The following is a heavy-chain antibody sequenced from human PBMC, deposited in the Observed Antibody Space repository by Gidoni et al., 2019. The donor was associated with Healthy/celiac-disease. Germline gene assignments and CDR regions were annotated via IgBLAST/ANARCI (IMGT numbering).Heavy chain of an antibody. Sequence: QVTLRESSPALVKPTQTLTLTCPFSGFSLSTSGMCVSWIRQPPGKALEWLARIDWDDDKYYSTSLKTRLTICKDTSKNQVVLTMTNMDPVDTATYYCARIRFKGYSSGWSGWFDPWGQGTLVTVSS. CDR1: GFSLSTSGMC. V-gene: IGHV2-70*15. CDR3: ARIRFKGYSSGWSGWFDP. CDR2: IDWDDDK. J-gene: IGHJ5*02. D-gene: IGHD6-19*01.